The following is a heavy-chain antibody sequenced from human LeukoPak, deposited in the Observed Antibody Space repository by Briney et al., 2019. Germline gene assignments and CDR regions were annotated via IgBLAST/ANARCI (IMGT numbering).Heavy chain of an antibody. J-gene: IGHJ6*02. CDR2: INPSGGST. D-gene: IGHD1-26*01. CDR1: GYTFTSYY. V-gene: IGHV1-46*01. Sequence: VASVKVSCKASGYTFTSYYMHWVRQAPGQGLEWMGIINPSGGSTSYAQKFQGRVTMTRDTSTSTVYMELSSLRSEDTAVYYCASVVGAVYYYYGMDVWGQGTTVTVSS. CDR3: ASVVGAVYYYYGMDV.